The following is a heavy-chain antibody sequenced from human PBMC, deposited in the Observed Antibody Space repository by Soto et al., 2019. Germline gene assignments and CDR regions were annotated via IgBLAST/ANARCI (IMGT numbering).Heavy chain of an antibody. CDR3: ARVRIAAAGTDWCDH. J-gene: IGHJ5*02. D-gene: IGHD6-13*01. Sequence: QVQLVQSGAEVKKPGSSVKVSCKASGGTFSSYTISWVRQAPGQGLEWMGRIIPILGIAHYAQKFQGRVTITADKSTSTAYMELSSLRSEDTAVYYCARVRIAAAGTDWCDHWGQGTLVTVSS. CDR1: GGTFSSYT. CDR2: IIPILGIA. V-gene: IGHV1-69*02.